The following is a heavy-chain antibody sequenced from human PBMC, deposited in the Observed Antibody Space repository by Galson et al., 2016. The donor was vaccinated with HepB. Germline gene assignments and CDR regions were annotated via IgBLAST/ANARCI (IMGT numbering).Heavy chain of an antibody. CDR2: ISGSGAAT. D-gene: IGHD5-24*01. V-gene: IGHV3-23*01. CDR1: GFSFSTCA. J-gene: IGHJ4*02. Sequence: SLRLSCAASGFSFSTCAMTWVRQAPGKGLEWVAAISGSGAATYYADSVQGRFSISRDNAKNTLDQQMSSLRVDDTAVYFCAKDLRDGTYYLDYWGQGTLVTVTA. CDR3: AKDLRDGTYYLDY.